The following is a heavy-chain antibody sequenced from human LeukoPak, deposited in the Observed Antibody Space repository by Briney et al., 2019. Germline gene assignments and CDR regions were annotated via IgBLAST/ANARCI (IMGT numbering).Heavy chain of an antibody. D-gene: IGHD2-2*01. V-gene: IGHV3-30*02. CDR3: AKDTGWCSSTSCYFAFDV. J-gene: IGHJ3*01. CDR1: GFTFSSYG. CDR2: IRYDGSNK. Sequence: GGSLRLSCAASGFTFSSYGMHWVRQAPGKGLEWVAFIRYDGSNKYYADSVKGRFTISRDNSKNTLYLQMNSLRAEDTAVYYCAKDTGWCSSTSCYFAFDVWGQGTMVTVSS.